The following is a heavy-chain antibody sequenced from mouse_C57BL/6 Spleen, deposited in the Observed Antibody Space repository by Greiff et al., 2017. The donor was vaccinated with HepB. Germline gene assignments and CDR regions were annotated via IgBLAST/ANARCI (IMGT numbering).Heavy chain of an antibody. D-gene: IGHD2-10*01. CDR3: ARAYYGNYGAMDY. Sequence: EVQLQQSGPELVKPGASVKISCKASGYTFTDYYMNWVKQSHGKSLEWIGDINPNNGGTSYNQKFKGKATLTVDKSSSTAYMELRSLTSEDSAVYYCARAYYGNYGAMDYWGQGTSVTVSS. J-gene: IGHJ4*01. V-gene: IGHV1-26*01. CDR1: GYTFTDYY. CDR2: INPNNGGT.